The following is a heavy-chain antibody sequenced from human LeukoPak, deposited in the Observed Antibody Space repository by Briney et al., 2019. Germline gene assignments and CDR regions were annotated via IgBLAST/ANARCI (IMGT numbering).Heavy chain of an antibody. J-gene: IGHJ4*02. CDR1: GFTFSSYG. CDR3: ARAKQWLADY. D-gene: IGHD6-19*01. V-gene: IGHV3-23*01. CDR2: ISGSGGST. Sequence: GGTLRLSCAASGFTFSSYGMSWVRQAPGKGLEWVSAISGSGGSTYYADSVKGRFTISRDNAKNSLYLQMNSLRAEDTAVYYCARAKQWLADYWGQGTLVTVSS.